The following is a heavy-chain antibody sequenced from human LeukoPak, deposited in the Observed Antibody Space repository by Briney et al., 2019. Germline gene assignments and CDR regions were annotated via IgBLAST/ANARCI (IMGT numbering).Heavy chain of an antibody. CDR3: ARIPRIDTAMAGNDY. J-gene: IGHJ4*02. Sequence: PGGSLRLSCAASGFTFSSYGMHWVRQAPGKGLEWVSYISSSGSTIYYADSVKGRFTISRDNAKNSLYLQMNSLRAEDTAVYYCARIPRIDTAMAGNDYWGQGTLVTVSS. V-gene: IGHV3-48*04. D-gene: IGHD5-18*01. CDR1: GFTFSSYG. CDR2: ISSSGSTI.